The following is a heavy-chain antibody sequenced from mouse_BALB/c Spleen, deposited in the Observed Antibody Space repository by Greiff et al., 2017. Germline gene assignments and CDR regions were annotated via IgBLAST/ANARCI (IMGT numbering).Heavy chain of an antibody. CDR2: IYPGDGDT. D-gene: IGHD2-2*01. CDR3: ARSVRFFDY. Sequence: VQLQQSGAELARPGASVKLSCKASGYTFTSYWMQWVKQRPGQGLEWIGAIYPGDGDTRYTQKFKGKATLTADKSSSTAYMQLSSLASEDSAVYYCARSVRFFDYWGQGTTLTVSS. J-gene: IGHJ2*01. CDR1: GYTFTSYW. V-gene: IGHV1-87*01.